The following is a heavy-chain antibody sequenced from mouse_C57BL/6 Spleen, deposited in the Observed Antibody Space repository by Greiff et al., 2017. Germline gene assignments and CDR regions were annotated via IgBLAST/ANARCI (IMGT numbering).Heavy chain of an antibody. J-gene: IGHJ4*01. Sequence: QVQLQQPGAELVKPGASVKLSCKASGYTFTSYWMQWVKQRPGQGLEWIGEIDPSDSYTNYNQKFKGKATLTVDPSSSTAYMQLSCLPSEDSAVYYCARGGSGYDYDRGDYYAMDYWGQGTSVTVSS. D-gene: IGHD2-4*01. V-gene: IGHV1-50*01. CDR1: GYTFTSYW. CDR2: IDPSDSYT. CDR3: ARGGSGYDYDRGDYYAMDY.